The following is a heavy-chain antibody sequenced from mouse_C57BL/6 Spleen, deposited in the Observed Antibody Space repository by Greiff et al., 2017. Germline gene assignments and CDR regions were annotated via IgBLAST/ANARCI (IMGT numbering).Heavy chain of an antibody. Sequence: QVQLQQPGTELVKPGASVKLSCKASGYTFTSYWMHWVKQRPGQGLEWIVNINPSNGGTNYNEKFKSKATLTVDKASSTAYMQLSSLTSEDSAVYYCAEGIYYYSSFDYWGQSTTLTVSS. CDR2: INPSNGGT. CDR3: AEGIYYYSSFDY. D-gene: IGHD1-1*01. V-gene: IGHV1-53*01. J-gene: IGHJ2*01. CDR1: GYTFTSYW.